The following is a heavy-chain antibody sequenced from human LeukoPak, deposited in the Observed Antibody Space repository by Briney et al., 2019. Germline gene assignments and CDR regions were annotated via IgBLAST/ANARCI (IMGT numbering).Heavy chain of an antibody. Sequence: GASVKVSCKASGYTFATYYIQWVRQAPGQGLEWVGIINPSGGSTTYAQNFQGRVTMTRDTSTSTVYVELSSLRSEDTAVYYCATGDSGWPPRGVYWGQGTLVTVSS. CDR2: INPSGGST. CDR3: ATGDSGWPPRGVY. V-gene: IGHV1-46*01. D-gene: IGHD6-19*01. CDR1: GYTFATYY. J-gene: IGHJ4*02.